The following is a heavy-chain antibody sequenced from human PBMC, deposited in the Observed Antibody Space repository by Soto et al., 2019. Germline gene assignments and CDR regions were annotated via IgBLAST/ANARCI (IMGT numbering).Heavy chain of an antibody. J-gene: IGHJ3*02. CDR2: TYYRSKWKT. CDR1: GDSVSSNSAA. CDR3: ARGDVIDI. V-gene: IGHV6-1*01. Sequence: SQTLSLTCAISGDSVSSNSAALNLVRQSPSRGLEWLGRTYYRSKWKTDYAVSVRGRITINPDTSNNQFSLQLNSVTPGDTAVYYCARGDVIDIWGRGTMVTVSS.